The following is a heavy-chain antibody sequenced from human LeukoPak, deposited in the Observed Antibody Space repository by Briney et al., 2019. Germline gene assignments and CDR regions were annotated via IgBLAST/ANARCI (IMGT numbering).Heavy chain of an antibody. CDR2: INPSGGST. V-gene: IGHV1-46*01. CDR3: ASRSNWNYGDFDY. D-gene: IGHD1-7*01. CDR1: GYTFTSYY. Sequence: ASVKVSCKASGYTFTSYYMHWVRQAPGQGLEWMGIINPSGGSTSYAQKFQGRVTITADKSTSTAYMELSSLRSEDTAVYYCASRSNWNYGDFDYWGQGTLVTVSS. J-gene: IGHJ4*02.